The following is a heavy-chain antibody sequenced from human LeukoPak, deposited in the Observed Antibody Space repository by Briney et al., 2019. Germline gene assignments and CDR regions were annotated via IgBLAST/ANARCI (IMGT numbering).Heavy chain of an antibody. Sequence: GGSLRLSCAASGLTVSRNYMSWVRQAPGKGLEWVSYISSSGSTIYYADSVKGRFTISRDNAKNSLYLQMNSLRAEDTAVYYCAELGITMIGGVWGKGTTVTISS. CDR1: GLTVSRNY. J-gene: IGHJ6*04. D-gene: IGHD3-10*02. CDR2: ISSSGSTI. CDR3: AELGITMIGGV. V-gene: IGHV3-48*03.